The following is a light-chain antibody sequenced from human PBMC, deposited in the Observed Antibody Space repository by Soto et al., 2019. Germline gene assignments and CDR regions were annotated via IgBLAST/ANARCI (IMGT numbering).Light chain of an antibody. CDR1: SGSVSANHF. Sequence: QAVVTQEPSFSVSPGGTVTLTCGLSSGSVSANHFPSGYQQTPGQAPRTLIYSTNSRSSGVPDRFSGSILGNKAALTITGAQADDESDYYCVLYMGSGISGVFGGGTKVTVL. CDR2: STN. V-gene: IGLV8-61*01. J-gene: IGLJ2*01. CDR3: VLYMGSGISGV.